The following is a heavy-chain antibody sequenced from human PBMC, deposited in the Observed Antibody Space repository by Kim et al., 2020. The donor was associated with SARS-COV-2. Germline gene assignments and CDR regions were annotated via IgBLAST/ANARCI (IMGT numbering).Heavy chain of an antibody. CDR1: GFTFSSYS. CDR3: ARVGPYRAAAGTVFTYGMDV. Sequence: GGSLRLSCAASGFTFSSYSMNWVRQAPGKGLEWVSYISSSSSTIYYADSVKGRFTISRDNAKNSLYLQMNSLRDEDTAVYYCARVGPYRAAAGTVFTYGMDVWGQGTTVTVSS. J-gene: IGHJ6*02. CDR2: ISSSSSTI. V-gene: IGHV3-48*02. D-gene: IGHD6-13*01.